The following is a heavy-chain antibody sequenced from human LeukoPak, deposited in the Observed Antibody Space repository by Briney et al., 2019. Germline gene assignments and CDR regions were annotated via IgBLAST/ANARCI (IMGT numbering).Heavy chain of an antibody. Sequence: PGGSLRLSCAPPGFTFSSYWRSCVRQPPGKGLELVPNIKQEGSEKYYVDSVKGRFTISRDNAKNSLYLQMNSLRAEDTVVYYCGRDLSGWGGQGTLVTVSS. D-gene: IGHD6-19*01. CDR1: GFTFSSYW. J-gene: IGHJ4*02. CDR3: GRDLSGW. V-gene: IGHV3-7*01. CDR2: IKQEGSEK.